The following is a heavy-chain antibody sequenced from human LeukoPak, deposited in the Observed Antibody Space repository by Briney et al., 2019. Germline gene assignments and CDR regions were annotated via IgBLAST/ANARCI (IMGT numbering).Heavy chain of an antibody. Sequence: PSETLSLTCTVAGGSISSGSYYWGWIRQPAGKGLEWIGRIYTSGSTNYNPSLKSRVTISVDTSKNQFSLKLSSVTAADTAVYYCARENQNYYDSSGYYSWGQGTLVTVSS. CDR3: ARENQNYYDSSGYYS. CDR1: GGSISSGSYY. J-gene: IGHJ4*02. CDR2: IYTSGST. D-gene: IGHD3-22*01. V-gene: IGHV4-61*02.